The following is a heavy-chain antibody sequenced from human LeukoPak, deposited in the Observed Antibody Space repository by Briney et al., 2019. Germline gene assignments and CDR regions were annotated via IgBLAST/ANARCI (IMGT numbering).Heavy chain of an antibody. CDR3: ARGSGIAAAGLALDY. V-gene: IGHV4-34*01. CDR1: GGSFSGYY. CDR2: INHSGST. D-gene: IGHD6-13*01. J-gene: IGHJ4*02. Sequence: SVTLSLTCAVYGGSFSGYYWSWIRQPPGKGLEWIGEINHSGSTNYNPSLKSRVTISVDTSKNQFSLKLSSVTAADTAVYYCARGSGIAAAGLALDYWGQGTLVTVSS.